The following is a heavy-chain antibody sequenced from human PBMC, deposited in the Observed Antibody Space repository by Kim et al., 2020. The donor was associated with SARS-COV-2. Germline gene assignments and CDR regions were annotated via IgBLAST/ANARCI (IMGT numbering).Heavy chain of an antibody. CDR2: IYSGGST. CDR3: ARDKVGAAAGTGY. Sequence: GGSLRLSCAASGFTVSSNYMSWVRQAPGKGLEWVSLIYSGGSTYYADSVKGRFTISRDNSKNTLYLQMNSLRAEDTAAYYCARDKVGAAAGTGYWGQGTLVTVSS. CDR1: GFTVSSNY. D-gene: IGHD6-13*01. V-gene: IGHV3-66*01. J-gene: IGHJ4*02.